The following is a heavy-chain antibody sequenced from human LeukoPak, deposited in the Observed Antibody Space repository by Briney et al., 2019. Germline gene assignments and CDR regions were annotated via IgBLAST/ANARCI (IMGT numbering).Heavy chain of an antibody. V-gene: IGHV4-34*01. D-gene: IGHD3-3*02. Sequence: SETLSLTCAVYGGSFSGYYWSWIRQPPGKGLGWIGEINHSGSTNYNPSLKSRVTISVDTSKNQFSLKLSSVTAADTAVYYCARSPFRRRGHAFDIWGQGTMVTVSS. CDR1: GGSFSGYY. CDR3: ARSPFRRRGHAFDI. CDR2: INHSGST. J-gene: IGHJ3*02.